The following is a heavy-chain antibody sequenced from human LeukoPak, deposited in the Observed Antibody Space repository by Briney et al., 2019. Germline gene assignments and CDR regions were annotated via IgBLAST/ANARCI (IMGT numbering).Heavy chain of an antibody. J-gene: IGHJ4*02. D-gene: IGHD3-3*01. CDR3: ARDLGDDFWSGYTYYFDY. CDR2: INPNSGGT. V-gene: IGHV1-2*02. Sequence: ASVKVSCKASGYTFTGYYMYWVRQAPGQGLEWMGWINPNSGGTNYAQKFQGRVTMTRDTSISTAYMELSRLRSDDTAVYYCARDLGDDFWSGYTYYFDYWGQGTLVTVSS. CDR1: GYTFTGYY.